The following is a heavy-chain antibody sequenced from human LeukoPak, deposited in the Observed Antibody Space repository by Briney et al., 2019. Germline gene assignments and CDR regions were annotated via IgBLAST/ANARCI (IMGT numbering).Heavy chain of an antibody. CDR2: IYYSGST. V-gene: IGHV4-59*01. J-gene: IGHJ5*02. D-gene: IGHD3-10*01. CDR1: GGSISSYY. CDR3: ARVHFVLWFGEPMSVNWFDP. Sequence: SETLSLTCTVSGGSISSYYWSWIRQPPGKGLEWIGYIYYSGSTNYNPSLKSRVTISVDTSKNQFSLKLSSVTAADTAVYYCARVHFVLWFGEPMSVNWFDPWGQGTLVTVSS.